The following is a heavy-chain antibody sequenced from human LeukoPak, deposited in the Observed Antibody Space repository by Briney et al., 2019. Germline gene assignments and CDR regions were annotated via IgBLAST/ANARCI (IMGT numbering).Heavy chain of an antibody. Sequence: GESLKISCKGSGYSFTSYWIGWVRQMPGKGPEWMGIIYPGDSDTRYSPSFQGQVTISADKSISTAYLQWSSLKASDTAMYYCARHNQDIVLMVYAMGWYFDLWGRGTLVTVSS. CDR1: GYSFTSYW. CDR3: ARHNQDIVLMVYAMGWYFDL. CDR2: IYPGDSDT. D-gene: IGHD2-8*01. V-gene: IGHV5-51*01. J-gene: IGHJ2*01.